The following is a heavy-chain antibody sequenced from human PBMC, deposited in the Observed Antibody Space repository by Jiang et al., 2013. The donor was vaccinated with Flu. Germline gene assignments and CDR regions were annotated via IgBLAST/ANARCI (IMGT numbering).Heavy chain of an antibody. CDR2: IYYSGST. CDR3: ARGSGSYSGYYYYGMDV. J-gene: IGHJ6*02. CDR1: GGSISSYY. Sequence: PGLVKPSETLSLTCTVSGGSISSYYWSWIRQPPGKGLEWIGYIYYSGSTNYNPSLKSRVTISVDTSRNQFSLKLSSVTAADTAVYYCARGSGSYSGYYYYGMDVWGQGTTVTVSS. V-gene: IGHV4-59*08. D-gene: IGHD3-10*01.